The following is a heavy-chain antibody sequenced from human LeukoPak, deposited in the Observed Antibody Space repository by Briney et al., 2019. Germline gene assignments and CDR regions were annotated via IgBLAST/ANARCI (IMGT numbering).Heavy chain of an antibody. CDR3: ARSYDFWSGSYYYMDV. CDR1: GGTFSSYA. Sequence: GASVEDSCKASGGTFSSYAISWARQAPGQGLEWMGGIIPTFGTANYAQKFQGRVTITTDESTSTAYMELSSLRSEDTAVYYCARSYDFWSGSYYYMDVWGKGTTVTVSS. J-gene: IGHJ6*03. V-gene: IGHV1-69*05. CDR2: IIPTFGTA. D-gene: IGHD3-3*01.